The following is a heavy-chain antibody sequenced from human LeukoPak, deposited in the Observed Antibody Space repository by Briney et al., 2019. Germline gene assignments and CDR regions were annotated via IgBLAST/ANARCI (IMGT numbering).Heavy chain of an antibody. CDR2: ITAGSGNT. J-gene: IGHJ4*02. V-gene: IGHV1-3*01. CDR1: GYIFISYA. CDR3: ARDSGEYYFDY. D-gene: IGHD2-15*01. Sequence: ASVKVSCKASGYIFISYAMHWVRQAPGQRLEWMGWITAGSGNTKYSQKFQGRVTITRDTSASTAYTELSSLRSEDTAVYYCARDSGEYYFDYWGQGTLVTVSS.